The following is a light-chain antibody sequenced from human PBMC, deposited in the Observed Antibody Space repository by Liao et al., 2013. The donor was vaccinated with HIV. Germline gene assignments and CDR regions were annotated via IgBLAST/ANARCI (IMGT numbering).Light chain of an antibody. CDR1: NIGGKS. CDR3: QVWDSSSDHPGVV. V-gene: IGLV3-21*04. CDR2: YDS. J-gene: IGLJ2*01. Sequence: SYVLTQPPSVSVAPGRAARITCGGNNIGGKSVHWYQQKPGQAPTLVMSYDSDRPSGIPERFSGSNSGNTATLTISRVEAGDEADYYCQVWDSSSDHPGVVFGGGTKLTVL.